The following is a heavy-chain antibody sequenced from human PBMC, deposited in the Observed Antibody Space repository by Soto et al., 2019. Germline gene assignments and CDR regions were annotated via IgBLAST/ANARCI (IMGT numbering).Heavy chain of an antibody. D-gene: IGHD2-15*01. J-gene: IGHJ3*02. V-gene: IGHV4-59*01. Sequence: QVQLQESDPGLVKPSETLSLTCTVSGGSISSYYWSWIRQPPGKGLEWIGYIYYSGSTDYNPSLKSRVTISVDTSKNQFSLKLSSVTAADTAVYYCARSSGAFDIWGQGTMVTVSS. CDR2: IYYSGST. CDR1: GGSISSYY. CDR3: ARSSGAFDI.